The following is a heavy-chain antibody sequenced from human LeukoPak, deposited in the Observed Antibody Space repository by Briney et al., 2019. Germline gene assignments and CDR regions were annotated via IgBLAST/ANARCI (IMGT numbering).Heavy chain of an antibody. V-gene: IGHV5-51*01. CDR1: GYIITSYW. Sequence: GASLNTSWKGSGYIITSYWICWVRQLPGKGLEWMGIIYPRDSDTSYIPSFQGQVPISANKSSSTAHLQWSTLKASDAAMYYCARAMGNYFAYWGQETLVTVSS. D-gene: IGHD7-27*01. J-gene: IGHJ4*02. CDR3: ARAMGNYFAY. CDR2: IYPRDSDT.